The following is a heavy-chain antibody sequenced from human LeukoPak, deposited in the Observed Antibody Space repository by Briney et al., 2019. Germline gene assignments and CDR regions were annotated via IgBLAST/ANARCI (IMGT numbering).Heavy chain of an antibody. J-gene: IGHJ6*02. V-gene: IGHV1-18*01. CDR1: GYTFTSYG. D-gene: IGHD5-12*01. CDR3: ARALLTKRGCSGYDYYYYGMGV. CDR2: ISAYNGNT. Sequence: ASVKVSCKASGYTFTSYGISWVRQAPGQGLEWMGWISAYNGNTNYAQKLQGRVTMSTDTSTSTAYMEPSSLRADDTAVYYCARALLTKRGCSGYDYYYYGMGVWGQGTTVTVSS.